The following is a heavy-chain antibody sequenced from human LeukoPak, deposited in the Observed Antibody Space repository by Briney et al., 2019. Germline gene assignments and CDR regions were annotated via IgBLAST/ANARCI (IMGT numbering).Heavy chain of an antibody. D-gene: IGHD4-11*01. Sequence: GGTLRLSCAASGFSFSIYGMHWVRQAPGKGLEWVAFIQYDENNKYYADSVKGRFTISRDNSKNMLYLQMNSLSSEDTAVYYCAKGVATTSYFDYWGQGTLVTVSS. V-gene: IGHV3-30*02. CDR2: IQYDENNK. J-gene: IGHJ4*02. CDR1: GFSFSIYG. CDR3: AKGVATTSYFDY.